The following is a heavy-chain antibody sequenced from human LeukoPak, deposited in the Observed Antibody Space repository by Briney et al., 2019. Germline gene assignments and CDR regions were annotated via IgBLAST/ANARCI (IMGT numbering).Heavy chain of an antibody. D-gene: IGHD6-13*01. CDR3: VRFGLTSSLDH. CDR2: IYPGYSDA. CDR1: GYKLTNNW. Sequence: GESLKISCKISGYKLTNNWIGWVRQVPGKGLEWMGLIYPGYSDARYSPSFQGQVTFSVDASISTAYLQLSSLRASDTAMYYCVRFGLTSSLDHWGQGTLVTVSS. J-gene: IGHJ5*02. V-gene: IGHV5-51*01.